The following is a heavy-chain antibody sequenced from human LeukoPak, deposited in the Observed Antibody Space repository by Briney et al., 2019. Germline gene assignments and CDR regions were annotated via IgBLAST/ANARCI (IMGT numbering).Heavy chain of an antibody. CDR1: GYTFTGYY. V-gene: IGHV1-2*02. CDR3: ARARQQLVYIDYYYYMDV. CDR2: INPNSGGT. J-gene: IGHJ6*03. D-gene: IGHD6-13*01. Sequence: ASVKVSCKASGYTFTGYYMHWVRQAPGQGLEWMGWINPNSGGTNYAQKFQGRVTMTRDTSISTAYMELSRLRSDDTAVYYCARARQQLVYIDYYYYMDVWGKGTTVTVSS.